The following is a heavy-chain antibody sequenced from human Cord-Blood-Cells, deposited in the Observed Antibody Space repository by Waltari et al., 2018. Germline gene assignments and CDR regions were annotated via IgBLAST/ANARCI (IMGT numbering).Heavy chain of an antibody. CDR2: INHSGST. CDR3: ARDGFGY. J-gene: IGHJ4*02. Sequence: QVQLQQWGAGLLKPPQTLSLTCAVSGGSFSGYYWSWIRQPPGKGLEWIGEINHSGSTNYHPSLKSRVTISVDTSKNQCSLKLSSVTAADTAVYYFARDGFGYWGQGALVTVSS. CDR1: GGSFSGYY. V-gene: IGHV4-34*01.